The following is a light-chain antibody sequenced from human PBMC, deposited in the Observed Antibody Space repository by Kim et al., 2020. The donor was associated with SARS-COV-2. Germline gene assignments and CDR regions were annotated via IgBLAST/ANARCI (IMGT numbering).Light chain of an antibody. CDR3: QQYGSSPFT. Sequence: APGAIATLSCRASQSVSSSYLAWYQQKPGQAPRLLIYGASSRATGIPDRFSGSGSGTDFTLTISRLEPEDFAVYYCQQYGSSPFTFGPGTKVDIK. J-gene: IGKJ3*01. CDR1: QSVSSSY. CDR2: GAS. V-gene: IGKV3-20*01.